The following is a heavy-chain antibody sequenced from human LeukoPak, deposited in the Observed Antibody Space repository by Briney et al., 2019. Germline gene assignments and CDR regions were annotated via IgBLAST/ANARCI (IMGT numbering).Heavy chain of an antibody. CDR3: ARTHYGSGSLLKYYYYYGMDV. V-gene: IGHV5-51*01. CDR2: IYPGDCDN. D-gene: IGHD3-10*01. J-gene: IGHJ6*02. Sequence: GEALKIFCKSSGNSFTTYWNSWVRQMPGKGLEWMGIIYPGDCDNRYSPSFQGQVTISADKSISTAYLQWSSLKASDTAMYYCARTHYGSGSLLKYYYYYGMDVWGQGTTVTVSS. CDR1: GNSFTTYW.